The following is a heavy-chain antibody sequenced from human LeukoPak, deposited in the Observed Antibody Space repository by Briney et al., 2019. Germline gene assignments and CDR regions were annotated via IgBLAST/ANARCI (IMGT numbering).Heavy chain of an antibody. CDR1: GGSISSSSYY. CDR3: ARLLVGAPDY. V-gene: IGHV4-39*07. CDR2: IYYSGST. J-gene: IGHJ4*02. Sequence: SETLSLTCTVSGGSISSSSYYWGWIRQPPGKGLEWIGSIYYSGSTYYNPSLKSRVTISVDTSKNQFSLKLSSVTAADTAVYYCARLLVGAPDYWGQGTLVTVSS.